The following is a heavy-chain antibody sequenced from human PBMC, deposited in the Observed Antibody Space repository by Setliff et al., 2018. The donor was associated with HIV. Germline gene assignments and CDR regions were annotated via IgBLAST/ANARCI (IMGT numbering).Heavy chain of an antibody. CDR2: INAYNGNT. J-gene: IGHJ6*03. Sequence: ASVKVSCKASGYTFTSYGITWVRQAPGQGLEWMGWINAYNGNTNYAQELQGRVTMTTDTSTNTVYMELRSLRSDDTAVYYCAREGYSGSYFNYYYYLDVWGKGTTVTVSS. CDR3: AREGYSGSYFNYYYYLDV. D-gene: IGHD1-26*01. CDR1: GYTFTSYG. V-gene: IGHV1-18*01.